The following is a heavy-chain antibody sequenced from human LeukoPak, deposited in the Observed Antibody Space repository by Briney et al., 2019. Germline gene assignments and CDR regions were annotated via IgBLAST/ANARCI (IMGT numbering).Heavy chain of an antibody. J-gene: IGHJ4*02. CDR3: TTEDYHDY. CDR2: NKSKTDGETT. V-gene: IGHV3-15*01. Sequence: GGSLRLSCAASGVTFSNAWMSWVRQAPGKGLGWVGRNKSKTDGETTDYAAPVKGRFTISRDDSKNTLYLQMNSLKTEDTAVYYCTTEDYHDYWGQGTLVTVSS. CDR1: GVTFSNAW.